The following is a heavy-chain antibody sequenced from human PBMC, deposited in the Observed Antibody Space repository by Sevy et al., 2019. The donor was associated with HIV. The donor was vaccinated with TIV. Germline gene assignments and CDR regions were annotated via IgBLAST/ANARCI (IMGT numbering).Heavy chain of an antibody. V-gene: IGHV3-7*04. D-gene: IGHD3-22*01. CDR1: GFSFSNYW. CDR2: IKQDESEK. Sequence: GGSLRLSCAASGFSFSNYWMHWVRQAPGKGLEWVANIKQDESEKYYVASVKGRFTISRDNAKNSLYLQMNSLRPEDTAVYYCARGNSGSLDYWGQGTLVTVSS. CDR3: ARGNSGSLDY. J-gene: IGHJ4*02.